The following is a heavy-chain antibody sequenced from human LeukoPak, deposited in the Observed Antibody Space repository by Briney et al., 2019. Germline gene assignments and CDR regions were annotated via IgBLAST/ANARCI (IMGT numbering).Heavy chain of an antibody. CDR2: VYYSGST. Sequence: SETLSLTCTVSGGSISSGGYYWSWIRQHPGKGLEWIGYVYYSGSTYYNPSLKSRVTISVDPSENQFSLKLSSVTAADTAVYYCARVSHGYSSSSHFGYWGQGTLATVSS. J-gene: IGHJ4*02. CDR3: ARVSHGYSSSSHFGY. CDR1: GGSISSGGYY. V-gene: IGHV4-31*03. D-gene: IGHD6-6*01.